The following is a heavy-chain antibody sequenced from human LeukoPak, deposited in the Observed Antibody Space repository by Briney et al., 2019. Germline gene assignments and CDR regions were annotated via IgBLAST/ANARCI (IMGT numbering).Heavy chain of an antibody. CDR2: IYYSGTT. CDR1: GGSISRSHFY. CDR3: ASQEKFDYGDSVDY. V-gene: IGHV4-39*01. J-gene: IGHJ4*02. Sequence: SETLSLTCTVSGGSISRSHFYWVWIRQPPGRGLEWIGSIYYSGTTYYNPSLKSRVTISIDTSKNQFSLKLSPLTAADTAVYYCASQEKFDYGDSVDYWGQGTLVTVSS. D-gene: IGHD4-17*01.